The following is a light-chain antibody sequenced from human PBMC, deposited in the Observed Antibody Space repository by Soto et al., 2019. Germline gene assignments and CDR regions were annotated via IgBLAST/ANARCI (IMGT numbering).Light chain of an antibody. Sequence: EIVLTQSPGTLSLSPGERVTLSCRASQSVSSSYLAWYQQKPGQAPRLLIYGASSRATGIPDRFSGSGSGTDFTFTISRLEPEDFAVYYCQQYGSSQTFGQGTKLEIK. CDR2: GAS. J-gene: IGKJ2*01. V-gene: IGKV3-20*01. CDR1: QSVSSSY. CDR3: QQYGSSQT.